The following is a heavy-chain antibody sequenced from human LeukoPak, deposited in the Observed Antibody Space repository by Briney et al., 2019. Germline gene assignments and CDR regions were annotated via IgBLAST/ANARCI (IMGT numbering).Heavy chain of an antibody. CDR1: GFTFSDYY. Sequence: GGSLRLSCAASGFTFSDYYMTWIRQAPGKGLEWVSYISSSGSNVYYADSVKGRFTISRATAKISLYLQMNSLRAADTAVYYCASGYSYKFMDVWGKGTTVTVSS. J-gene: IGHJ6*03. D-gene: IGHD5-18*01. CDR3: ASGYSYKFMDV. V-gene: IGHV3-11*01. CDR2: ISSSGSNV.